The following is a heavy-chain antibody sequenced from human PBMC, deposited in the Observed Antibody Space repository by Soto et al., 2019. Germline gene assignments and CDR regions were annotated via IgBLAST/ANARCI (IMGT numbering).Heavy chain of an antibody. CDR2: ISHSGST. CDR3: ARGRTSGSGAYY. V-gene: IGHV4-34*01. D-gene: IGHD3-10*01. J-gene: IGHJ4*02. CDR1: GGPFSGFY. Sequence: SETLSLTCAVYGGPFSGFYWSWIRQPPGKGLEWIGEISHSGSTNYNPSLKSRVSISVDTSKNQFSLKLSSVTAADTAVYYCARGRTSGSGAYYWGQGTLVTVSS.